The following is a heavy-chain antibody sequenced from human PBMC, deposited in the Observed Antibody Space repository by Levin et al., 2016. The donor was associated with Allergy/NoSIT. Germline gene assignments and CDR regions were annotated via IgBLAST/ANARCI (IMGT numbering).Heavy chain of an antibody. CDR2: ISSSSSYI. D-gene: IGHD2-2*01. CDR3: AREPPHTVVPAAYNWFDP. V-gene: IGHV3-21*01. J-gene: IGHJ5*02. Sequence: WIRQPPGKGLEWVSSISSSSSYIYYADSVKGRFTISRDNAKNSLYLQMNSLRAEDTAVYYCAREPPHTVVPAAYNWFDPWGQGTLVTVSS.